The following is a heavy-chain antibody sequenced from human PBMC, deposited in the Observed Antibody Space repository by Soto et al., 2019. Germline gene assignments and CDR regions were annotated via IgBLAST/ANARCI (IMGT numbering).Heavy chain of an antibody. J-gene: IGHJ6*02. CDR1: GYSFTSYW. D-gene: IGHD6-19*01. CDR2: IYPGDSDT. Sequence: PGESLKISCNGSGYSFTSYWIGWVRQMPGKGLEWMGIIYPGDSDTRYSPSFQGQVTISADKSISTAYLQWSSLKASDTAMYYCARRRAVAGTGYYYGMDVWGQGTTVTVSS. CDR3: ARRRAVAGTGYYYGMDV. V-gene: IGHV5-51*01.